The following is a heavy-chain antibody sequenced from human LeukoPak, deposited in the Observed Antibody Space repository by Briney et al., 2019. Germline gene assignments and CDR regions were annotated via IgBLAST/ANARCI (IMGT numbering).Heavy chain of an antibody. CDR1: GFTFSSYA. CDR2: ISGSGGST. V-gene: IGHV3-23*01. Sequence: PGGSLRLSCAASGFTFSSYAMSWVRQAPGKGLEWVSAISGSGGSTYYADSVKGRFTISRDNSKNTLYLQMNSLRAEDTAVYYCAKGLRDYGDYEEIAFDIWGQGTMVTVSS. D-gene: IGHD4-17*01. CDR3: AKGLRDYGDYEEIAFDI. J-gene: IGHJ3*02.